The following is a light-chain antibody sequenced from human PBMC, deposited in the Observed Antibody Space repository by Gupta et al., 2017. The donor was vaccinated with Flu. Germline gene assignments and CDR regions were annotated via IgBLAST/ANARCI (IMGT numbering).Light chain of an antibody. V-gene: IGKV1-9*01. CDR1: QGISTY. CDR2: AAS. Sequence: DIKLTQSPSFLSASVGDRVTITCRASQGISTYLAWYQQKPGKAPRLLIYAASTLQSGVPSRFSGSGYGTEFTLTISSLQPEDFATYYCQRLNSYPQGLTFGGGTKVEIK. CDR3: QRLNSYPQGLT. J-gene: IGKJ4*01.